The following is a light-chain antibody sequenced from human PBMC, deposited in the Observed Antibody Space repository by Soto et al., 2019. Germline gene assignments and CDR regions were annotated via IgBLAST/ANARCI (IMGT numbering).Light chain of an antibody. J-gene: IGKJ2*01. CDR1: QSINSY. CDR2: SAS. CDR3: QQTYTTPYT. Sequence: DIQMTQSPSSLSASVGDRVTVSCRASQSINSYLNWYQQKPGKAPTLLIYSASSLEEGVPSRFSGSGSGTEFTLTINCLQPEDFATYSCQQTYTTPYTFGQGTKLEIK. V-gene: IGKV1-39*01.